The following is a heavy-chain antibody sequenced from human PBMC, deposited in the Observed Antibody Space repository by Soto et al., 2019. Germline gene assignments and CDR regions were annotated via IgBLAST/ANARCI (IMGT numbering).Heavy chain of an antibody. CDR3: ARGIKYGAYSRWFDP. D-gene: IGHD4-17*01. CDR2: MNPNSGNT. J-gene: IGHJ5*02. V-gene: IGHV1-8*01. CDR1: GYTFTSYD. Sequence: QVQLVQSGAEVKKPGASVKVSCKASGYTFTSYDINWVRQATGQGLEYLGWMNPNSGNTAYVQKFQGRVTMTWDTSRTRAYMELSSLRSEDTAVYFCARGIKYGAYSRWFDPWGQGTLVTVSS.